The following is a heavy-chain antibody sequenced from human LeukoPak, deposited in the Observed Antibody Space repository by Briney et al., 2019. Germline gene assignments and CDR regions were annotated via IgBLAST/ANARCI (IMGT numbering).Heavy chain of an antibody. Sequence: PGGSLRLSCAASGSTFSSFSTYDFNWVRQAPGKGLEWVSYISSSGATIYYADAVKGRFTVSRDDAKNSLYLQMNILRAEDTAIYYCARDLVSGAYTFDIWGQGTMVTVSS. CDR2: ISSSGATI. CDR1: GSTFSS. V-gene: IGHV3-48*03. CDR3: ARDLVSGAYTFDI. D-gene: IGHD3-16*01. J-gene: IGHJ3*02.